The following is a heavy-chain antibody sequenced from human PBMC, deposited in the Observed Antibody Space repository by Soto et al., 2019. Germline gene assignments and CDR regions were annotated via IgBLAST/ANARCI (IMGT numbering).Heavy chain of an antibody. Sequence: SLRLSCAASGFTFSSYAIHFFRHAPGKWLEWVAVISYDGSNKYYADSVKGRFTISRDNSKNTLYLQMNSLRAEDTAVYYCARESGDGYYYGMDVWGQGTTVTVSS. V-gene: IGHV3-30-3*01. CDR3: ARESGDGYYYGMDV. J-gene: IGHJ6*02. D-gene: IGHD1-26*01. CDR2: ISYDGSNK. CDR1: GFTFSSYA.